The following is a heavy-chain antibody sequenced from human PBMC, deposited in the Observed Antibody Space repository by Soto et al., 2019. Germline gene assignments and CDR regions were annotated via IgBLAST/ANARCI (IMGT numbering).Heavy chain of an antibody. CDR2: IIPILGIA. D-gene: IGHD2-2*02. V-gene: IGHV1-69*08. Sequence: QVQLVQSGAEVKKPGSSVKVSCKASGGTFSSYTISWVRQAPGQGLEWMGRIIPILGIANYAQKFQGRVTITADKSTSTAYMELSSLRSEDTAVYYCARDGTDCSSTSCYNHYGMDVWGQGTTVTVSS. CDR3: ARDGTDCSSTSCYNHYGMDV. J-gene: IGHJ6*02. CDR1: GGTFSSYT.